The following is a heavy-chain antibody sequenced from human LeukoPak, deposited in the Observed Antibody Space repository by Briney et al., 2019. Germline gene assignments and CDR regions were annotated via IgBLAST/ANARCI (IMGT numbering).Heavy chain of an antibody. Sequence: PGGSLRLSCAASGFTLSSYAMSWVRQAPGKGLEWVSATSSSDAGTYYAESVRGRFTISRDNSKNTLYLQMNSLRAEDTAVYYCAKDSAKKYDDYWGQGTLVTVSS. CDR3: AKDSAKKYDDY. CDR1: GFTLSSYA. D-gene: IGHD2/OR15-2a*01. V-gene: IGHV3-23*01. CDR2: TSSSDAGT. J-gene: IGHJ4*02.